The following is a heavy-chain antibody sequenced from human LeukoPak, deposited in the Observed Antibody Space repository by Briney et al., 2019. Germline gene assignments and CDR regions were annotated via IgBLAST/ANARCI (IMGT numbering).Heavy chain of an antibody. CDR2: IYYSGST. V-gene: IGHV4-34*09. CDR1: GGSFSGYY. D-gene: IGHD6-19*01. J-gene: IGHJ4*02. CDR3: ARVLIGGWLDY. Sequence: SETLSLTCAVYGGSFSGYYWSWIRQPPGKGLEWIGYIYYSGSTYYNPSLKSRVTISVDTSKNQFSLKLSSVTAADTAVYYCARVLIGGWLDYWGQGTLVTVSS.